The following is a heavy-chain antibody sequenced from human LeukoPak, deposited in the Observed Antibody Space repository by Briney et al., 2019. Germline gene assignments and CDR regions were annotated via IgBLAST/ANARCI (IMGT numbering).Heavy chain of an antibody. CDR3: ARSDYGDY. Sequence: ASVTVSFTASGYTFTSYGISWVRQARGQGLEWMGWISAYNGNTNYAQKLQGRVTMTTDTSTSTAYMELRSLRSDDTAVYYCARSDYGDYWGQGTLVTVSS. CDR2: ISAYNGNT. J-gene: IGHJ4*02. CDR1: GYTFTSYG. V-gene: IGHV1-18*01.